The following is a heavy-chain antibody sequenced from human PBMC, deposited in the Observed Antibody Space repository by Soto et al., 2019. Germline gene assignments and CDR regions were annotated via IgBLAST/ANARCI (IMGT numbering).Heavy chain of an antibody. V-gene: IGHV4-61*01. CDR2: IYYSGST. J-gene: IGHJ5*02. CDR1: GGSVSSGSYY. Sequence: PSETLSLTCTVSGGSVSSGSYYWSWIRQPPGKGLEWIGYIYYSGSTNYNPSLKSRVTISVDTSKNQFSLKLSSVTAADTAVYYCARGSPDWFDPWGQGTLVTVSS. CDR3: ARGSPDWFDP.